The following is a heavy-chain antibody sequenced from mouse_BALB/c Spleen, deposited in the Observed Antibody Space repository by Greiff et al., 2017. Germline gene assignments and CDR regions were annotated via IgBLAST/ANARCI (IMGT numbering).Heavy chain of an antibody. CDR1: GYSITSDYA. Sequence: ESGPGLVKPSQSLSLTCTVTGYSITSDYAWNWIRQFPGNKLEWMGYISYSGSTSYNPSLKSRISITRDTSKNQFFLQLNSVTTEDTATYYCARNYGSSWYFDVWGAGTTVTVSS. CDR2: ISYSGST. D-gene: IGHD1-1*01. V-gene: IGHV3-2*02. J-gene: IGHJ1*01. CDR3: ARNYGSSWYFDV.